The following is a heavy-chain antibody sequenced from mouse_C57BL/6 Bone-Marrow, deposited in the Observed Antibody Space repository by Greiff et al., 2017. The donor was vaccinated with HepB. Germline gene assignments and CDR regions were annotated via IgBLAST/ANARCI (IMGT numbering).Heavy chain of an antibody. V-gene: IGHV5-17*01. Sequence: EVQLQQSGGGLVKPGGSLKLSCAASGFTFSDYGMHWVRQAPEKGLEWVAYISSGSSTIYYADTVKGRFTISRDNAKNTLFLQMTSLRSEDTAMYYCARPPELREDYFDYWGQGTTLTVSS. CDR3: ARPPELREDYFDY. J-gene: IGHJ2*01. D-gene: IGHD1-1*01. CDR2: ISSGSSTI. CDR1: GFTFSDYG.